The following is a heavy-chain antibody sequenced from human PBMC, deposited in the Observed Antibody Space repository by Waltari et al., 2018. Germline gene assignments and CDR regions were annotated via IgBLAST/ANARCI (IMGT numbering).Heavy chain of an antibody. CDR1: GFFISSGHY. V-gene: IGHV4-38-2*02. CDR3: ARDGRDAFDY. Sequence: VQLQESGPRLVKPSEPLSLTCGVSGFFISSGHYWCWIRQPPGKGLVWVGRIYHDGATYYNPALKGRVTMSVDTSKNQFSLRLTSVTAADTAVYFCARDGRDAFDYWGRGILVTVSS. J-gene: IGHJ4*02. CDR2: IYHDGAT.